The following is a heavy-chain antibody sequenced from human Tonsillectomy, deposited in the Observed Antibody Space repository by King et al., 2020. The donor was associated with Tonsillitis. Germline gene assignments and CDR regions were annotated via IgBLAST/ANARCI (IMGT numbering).Heavy chain of an antibody. Sequence: QLVQSGAEVKKPGASVKVSCKASGYTFTSYDINWVPQATGQGLEWMGWMNPNSGNTGYAQKFQGRVTMTRNTSISTAYMELSSLRSEDTAVYYCAGGQRDGYMYYFDYWGQGTLVTVSS. CDR2: MNPNSGNT. D-gene: IGHD5-24*01. J-gene: IGHJ4*02. CDR1: GYTFTSYD. CDR3: AGGQRDGYMYYFDY. V-gene: IGHV1-8*02.